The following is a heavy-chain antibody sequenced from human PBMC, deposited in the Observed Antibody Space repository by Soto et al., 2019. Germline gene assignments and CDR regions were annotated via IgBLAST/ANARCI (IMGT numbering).Heavy chain of an antibody. CDR3: VRLDNTGRYQSFDY. Sequence: SETLSLTCSVADDSISRSSFCWGWLRQPPGKGLEWIGNFCNSITTSYYNPSLQSRVTFSVDTSKRQFSLRLASATAADTAVYYCVRLDNTGRYQSFDYWSPGTLVTVSS. CDR2: FCNSITTS. CDR1: DDSISRSSFC. J-gene: IGHJ4*02. V-gene: IGHV4-39*01. D-gene: IGHD1-26*01.